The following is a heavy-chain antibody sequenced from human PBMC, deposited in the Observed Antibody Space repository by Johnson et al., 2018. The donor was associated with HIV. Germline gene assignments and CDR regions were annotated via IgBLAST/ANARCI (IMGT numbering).Heavy chain of an antibody. Sequence: VQLVESGGGLVKPGGSLRLSCAASGFTFSNAWMSWVRQAPGKGLEWVANIKQDGSEKYYVDSVKGRFTISRDNAKNSLYLQMKSLKDEDTAVYYCARGEGDGYNRRSRSAFDIWGQGTMVTVSS. CDR2: IKQDGSEK. CDR1: GFTFSNAW. V-gene: IGHV3-7*01. J-gene: IGHJ3*02. CDR3: ARGEGDGYNRRSRSAFDI. D-gene: IGHD5-24*01.